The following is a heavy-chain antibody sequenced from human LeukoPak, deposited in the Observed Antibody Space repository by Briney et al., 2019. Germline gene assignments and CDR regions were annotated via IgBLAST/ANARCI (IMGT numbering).Heavy chain of an antibody. J-gene: IGHJ4*02. CDR1: GGTFIIYA. Sequence: SVKVSCKASGGTFIIYAIGWVRQAPGQGLEWMGGIIPIFGTANYAQKFQGRVTITADESTSTAYMELSSLRSEDTAVYYCARERSHGDRTGGIVDYWGQGTLVTVSS. D-gene: IGHD4-17*01. CDR2: IIPIFGTA. CDR3: ARERSHGDRTGGIVDY. V-gene: IGHV1-69*01.